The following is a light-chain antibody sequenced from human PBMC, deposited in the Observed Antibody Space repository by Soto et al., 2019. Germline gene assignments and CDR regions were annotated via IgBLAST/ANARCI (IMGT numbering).Light chain of an antibody. V-gene: IGLV2-14*01. CDR2: DVS. CDR1: SSDVGGYNY. J-gene: IGLJ2*01. Sequence: QSALTQPASVSGSPGQSITISCTGTSSDVGGYNYVSWYQQHPGKAPKLMIYDVSNRPSGVSNRFSGSKSGSTASLTISGLQAEDEADYYCSSYTSSSTRVFGGGTQPTVL. CDR3: SSYTSSSTRV.